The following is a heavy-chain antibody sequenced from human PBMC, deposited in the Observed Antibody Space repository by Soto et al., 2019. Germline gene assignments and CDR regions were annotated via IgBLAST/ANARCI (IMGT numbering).Heavy chain of an antibody. CDR1: GGSVSSGSYY. J-gene: IGHJ4*02. V-gene: IGHV4-61*01. Sequence: PSETLSLTCTVSGGSVSSGSYYWSCIRQPPGKGLEWIGYIYYSGSTNYNPSLKSRVTISVDTSKNQFSLKLSSVTAADTAVYYCARQGCSSTSCYKGFDYWGQGTLVTVSS. CDR3: ARQGCSSTSCYKGFDY. CDR2: IYYSGST. D-gene: IGHD2-2*02.